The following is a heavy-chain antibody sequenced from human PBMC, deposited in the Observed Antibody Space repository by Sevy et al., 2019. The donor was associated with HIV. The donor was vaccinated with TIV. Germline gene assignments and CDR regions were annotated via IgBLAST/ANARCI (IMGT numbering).Heavy chain of an antibody. D-gene: IGHD1-26*01. V-gene: IGHV3-74*01. CDR2: IKTDGSDT. CDR1: GFTFSSYW. Sequence: GGSLRLSCAASGFTFSSYWMHWVRQAPGEGLVWVSRIKTDGSDTSYADSVKGRFTISRDNTKNTLYLQMNSLRAEDTAVYYCARRPTDQSGSYWFDPWGQGTLVTVSS. J-gene: IGHJ5*02. CDR3: ARRPTDQSGSYWFDP.